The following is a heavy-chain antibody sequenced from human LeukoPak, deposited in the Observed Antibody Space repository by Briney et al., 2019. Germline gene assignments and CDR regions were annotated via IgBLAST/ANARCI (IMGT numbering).Heavy chain of an antibody. J-gene: IGHJ4*02. CDR3: ARDAYRNYDFWSGYYLFDY. CDR1: GYTFTSYY. D-gene: IGHD3-3*01. Sequence: GASVKVSCKASGYTFTSYYMHWVRQAPGQGLEWMGIINPYGGSTSYAQKFQGRVTMTRDTSTSTVYMELSSLRSEDTAVYYCARDAYRNYDFWSGYYLFDYWGQGTLVTVSS. CDR2: INPYGGST. V-gene: IGHV1-46*01.